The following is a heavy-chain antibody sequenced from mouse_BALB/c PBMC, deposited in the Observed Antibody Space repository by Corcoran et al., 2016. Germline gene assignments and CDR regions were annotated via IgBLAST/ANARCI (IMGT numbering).Heavy chain of an antibody. V-gene: IGHV3-6*02. J-gene: IGHJ4*01. CDR2: ISYDGSN. D-gene: IGHD1-2*01. CDR1: GYSITSGYY. CDR3: ASYYGYDYAMDY. Sequence: DVQLQASGPGLVKPSQSLSLTCSVTGYSITSGYYWNWIRQFPGNKLEWMGYISYDGSNNYNPPLKNRISITRDTSKNQFFLKLNSVTTEDTATYYCASYYGYDYAMDYWGQGTAVTVSS.